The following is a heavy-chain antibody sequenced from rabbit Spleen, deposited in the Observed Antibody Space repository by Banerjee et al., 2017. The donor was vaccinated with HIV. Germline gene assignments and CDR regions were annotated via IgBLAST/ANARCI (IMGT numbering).Heavy chain of an antibody. Sequence: QEQLEESGGGLVKPEGSLTLTCKASGFSFSDRDVMCWVRQAPGKGLEWIACINTYTGKSVYASWATGRFTISRTSSTTVTLQMTSLTAADTATYFCARDLVAVIGWNFNLWGQGTLVTVS. V-gene: IGHV1S45*01. CDR3: ARDLVAVIGWNFNL. J-gene: IGHJ4*01. D-gene: IGHD1-1*01. CDR1: GFSFSDRDV. CDR2: INTYTGKS.